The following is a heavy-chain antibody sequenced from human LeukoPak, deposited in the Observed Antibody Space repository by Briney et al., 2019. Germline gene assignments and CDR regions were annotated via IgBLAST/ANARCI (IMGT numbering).Heavy chain of an antibody. V-gene: IGHV3-7*01. J-gene: IGHJ4*02. Sequence: GGSLRLSCAASGFTFSSYWMSWVRQAPGKGLEWVANIKQDGNEKYYVDSVKGRFTISRDNAKNSLYLQMNSLRAEDTAVYYCARDRIYCSSTSCYFFDYWGQGTLVTVSS. D-gene: IGHD2-2*01. CDR2: IKQDGNEK. CDR1: GFTFSSYW. CDR3: ARDRIYCSSTSCYFFDY.